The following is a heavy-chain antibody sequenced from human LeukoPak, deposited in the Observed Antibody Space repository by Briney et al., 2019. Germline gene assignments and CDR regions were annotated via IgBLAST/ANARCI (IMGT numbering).Heavy chain of an antibody. D-gene: IGHD2-2*01. Sequence: PSETLSLTCTVSGGSISDYYWNWIWQPPGKGLEWIGYIYYSGSTTYNPSLKSRVTMSVDTAKNQFSLKLRSVTAADTAVYYCARGDFCSSTNCYLRPMDVWGKGTTVTVSS. J-gene: IGHJ6*03. CDR1: GGSISDYY. CDR2: IYYSGST. V-gene: IGHV4-59*01. CDR3: ARGDFCSSTNCYLRPMDV.